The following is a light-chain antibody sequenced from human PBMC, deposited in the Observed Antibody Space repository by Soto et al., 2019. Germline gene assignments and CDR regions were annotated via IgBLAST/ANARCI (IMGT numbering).Light chain of an antibody. J-gene: IGKJ2*01. CDR2: GAS. Sequence: EIVLPQSPGTLSLSPGEKATLSCRASQSLTRSYLAWYQQKPGQAPRLLIYGASSRATGIPDRFSGSGSGTDFTLTISRLEPEDFAVCYCQQYESSPPSYTFGQGTKMEIK. V-gene: IGKV3-20*01. CDR1: QSLTRSY. CDR3: QQYESSPPSYT.